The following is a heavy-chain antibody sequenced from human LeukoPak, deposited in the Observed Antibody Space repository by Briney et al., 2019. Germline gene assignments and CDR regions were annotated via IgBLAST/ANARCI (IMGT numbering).Heavy chain of an antibody. D-gene: IGHD6-6*01. CDR3: ARDLYSSSPYGMDA. CDR2: IQQGGSEK. CDR1: GFTFSSYW. Sequence: GGSLRLSCAASGFTFSSYWMSWVRQAPGKGLEWVANIQQGGSEKYYVDSVKGRFTISRDNAKNSLFLQMNSLRAEDTAVYYCARDLYSSSPYGMDAWGQGTTVTVSS. J-gene: IGHJ6*02. V-gene: IGHV3-7*05.